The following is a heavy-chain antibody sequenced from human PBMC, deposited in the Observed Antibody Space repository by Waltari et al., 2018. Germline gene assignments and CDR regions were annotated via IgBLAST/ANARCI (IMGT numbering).Heavy chain of an antibody. D-gene: IGHD3-22*01. CDR1: GFTFSNAW. J-gene: IGHJ4*02. CDR3: TPLIYDSSGSDY. Sequence: EVQLVESGGGLVKPGGSLRLPCAASGFTFSNAWMSLVRQAPGKGLEWVGRIKSKTDGGTTDYAAPVKGRFTISRDDSKNTLYLQMNSLKTEDTAVYYCTPLIYDSSGSDYWGQGTLVTVSS. CDR2: IKSKTDGGTT. V-gene: IGHV3-15*01.